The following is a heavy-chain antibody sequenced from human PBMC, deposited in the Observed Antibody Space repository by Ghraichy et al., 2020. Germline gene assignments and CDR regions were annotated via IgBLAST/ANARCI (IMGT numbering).Heavy chain of an antibody. Sequence: ASVKVSCKASGYTFTSYYMHWVRQAPGQGLEWMGIINPSGGSTSYAQKFQGRVTMTRDTSTSTVYMELSSLRSEDTAVYYCARGGLRSSSGYYPAGWYFDLWGRGTLVTVSS. CDR2: INPSGGST. CDR3: ARGGLRSSSGYYPAGWYFDL. CDR1: GYTFTSYY. V-gene: IGHV1-46*01. D-gene: IGHD3-22*01. J-gene: IGHJ2*01.